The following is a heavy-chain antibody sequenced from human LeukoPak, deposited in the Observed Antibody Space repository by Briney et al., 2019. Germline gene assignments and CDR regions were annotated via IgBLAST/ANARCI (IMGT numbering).Heavy chain of an antibody. V-gene: IGHV5-51*01. Sequence: GESLKISCKGSGYSFTSYWIGWVRQMPGKGLEWMGIIYPGDSDTRYSPSFQGQVTISADKSISTAYLQWSSLKASDTAMYYCARHTRVHYYGSGSPENNWCDPWGQGTLVTVSS. D-gene: IGHD3-10*01. CDR1: GYSFTSYW. CDR3: ARHTRVHYYGSGSPENNWCDP. J-gene: IGHJ5*02. CDR2: IYPGDSDT.